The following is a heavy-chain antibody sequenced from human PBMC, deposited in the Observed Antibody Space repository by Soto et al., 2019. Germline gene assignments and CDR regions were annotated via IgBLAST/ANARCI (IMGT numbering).Heavy chain of an antibody. CDR2: ISAYNGNT. CDR1: GYTFTSYG. J-gene: IGHJ4*02. CDR3: ARSIVVVPAAMGQEKAPVDY. V-gene: IGHV1-18*01. Sequence: ASVKVSCKASGYTFTSYGISWVRQAPGQGLEWMGWISAYNGNTNYAQKLQGRVTMTTDTSTSTAYMELRSLRSDDTAVYYCARSIVVVPAAMGQEKAPVDYWGQGTLVTVSS. D-gene: IGHD2-2*01.